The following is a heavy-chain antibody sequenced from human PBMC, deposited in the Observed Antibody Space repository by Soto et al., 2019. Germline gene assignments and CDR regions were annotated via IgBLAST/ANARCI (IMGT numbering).Heavy chain of an antibody. V-gene: IGHV1-18*01. D-gene: IGHD2-2*01. J-gene: IGHJ4*02. Sequence: QVQLAQSGAEVKKPGASVKVSCKASGYTFTSYGISWVRQAPGQGLEWMGWISAYNGNTNYAQKLQGRVTMTTDTSTSTAYMELRSLRSDDTAVYYCARESYCSSTSCYPPDPISDYWGQGTLVTVSS. CDR1: GYTFTSYG. CDR2: ISAYNGNT. CDR3: ARESYCSSTSCYPPDPISDY.